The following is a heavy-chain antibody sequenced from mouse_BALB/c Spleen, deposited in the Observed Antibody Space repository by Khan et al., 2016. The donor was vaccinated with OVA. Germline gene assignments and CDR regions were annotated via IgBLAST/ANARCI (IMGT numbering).Heavy chain of an antibody. V-gene: IGHV3-2*02. CDR1: GYSITSGYA. D-gene: IGHD1-1*01. Sequence: LQQSGPGLVKPSQSLSLTCTVTGYSITSGYAWNWIRQFPGNKLEWMGYISYSGGTSYNPSFKSRISITRDTSKNQFFLQLNSVTTEDTATYYCARGNDYGYYFDYWGQGTPLTVSS. J-gene: IGHJ2*01. CDR3: ARGNDYGYYFDY. CDR2: ISYSGGT.